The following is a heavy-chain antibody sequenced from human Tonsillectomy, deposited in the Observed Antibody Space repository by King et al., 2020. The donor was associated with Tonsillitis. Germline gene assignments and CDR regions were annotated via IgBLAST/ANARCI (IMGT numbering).Heavy chain of an antibody. CDR3: TRLYYGD. CDR1: GFSFTSSY. D-gene: IGHD3-3*01. Sequence: VQLVESGAEVKKPGASVKVSCKPSGFSFTSSYLHWVRQAPGQGLEWMGMVRSSGDSASYAQKLQGRVTMTRDTSTNTLYLDLNSLTPEDTAMYYCTRLYYGDWGQGTRVTVSA. CDR2: VRSSGDSA. V-gene: IGHV1-46*03. J-gene: IGHJ4*02.